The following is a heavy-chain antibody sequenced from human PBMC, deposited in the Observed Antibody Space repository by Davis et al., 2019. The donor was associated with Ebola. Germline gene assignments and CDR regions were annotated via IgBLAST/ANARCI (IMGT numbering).Heavy chain of an antibody. CDR3: ARDRTTVTTKKYFDY. J-gene: IGHJ4*02. V-gene: IGHV4-38-2*02. D-gene: IGHD4-17*01. CDR1: GYSISSGYY. Sequence: MPSETLSLTCTVSGYSISSGYYWGWIRQPPGKGLEWIGSIYHSGSTYYNPSLKSRVTISVDTSKNQFSLKLSSVTAADTAVYYCARDRTTVTTKKYFDYWGQGTLVTVSS. CDR2: IYHSGST.